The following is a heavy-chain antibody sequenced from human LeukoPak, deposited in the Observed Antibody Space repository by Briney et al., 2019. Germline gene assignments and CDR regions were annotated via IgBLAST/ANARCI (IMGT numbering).Heavy chain of an antibody. CDR1: GYTFTGYY. D-gene: IGHD6-6*01. CDR3: ARFFAQKNSSSSWGYYFDY. CDR2: INPNSGGT. J-gene: IGHJ4*02. Sequence: ASVKVSRKASGYTFTGYYMHWVRQAPGQGLEWMGRINPNSGGTNYAQKFQGRVTMTRDTSISTAYMELSRLRSDDTAVYYCARFFAQKNSSSSWGYYFDYWGQGTLVTVSS. V-gene: IGHV1-2*06.